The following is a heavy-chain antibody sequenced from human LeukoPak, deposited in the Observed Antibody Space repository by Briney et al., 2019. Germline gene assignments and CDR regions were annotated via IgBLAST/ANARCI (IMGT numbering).Heavy chain of an antibody. J-gene: IGHJ4*02. D-gene: IGHD2-15*01. CDR2: ISGSGGST. V-gene: IGHV3-23*01. CDR3: AKFALRYCSGGSCHPFDY. CDR1: GFTFDDYG. Sequence: PGGSLRLSCAASGFTFDDYGMSWVRQVPGKGLEWVSAISGSGGSTYYADSVKGRFIISRDNSRNTLYLQMNSLRAEDTAVYYCAKFALRYCSGGSCHPFDYWGQGTLVTVSS.